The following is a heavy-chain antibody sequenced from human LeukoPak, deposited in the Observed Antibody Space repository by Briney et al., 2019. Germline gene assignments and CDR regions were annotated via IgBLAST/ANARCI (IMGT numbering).Heavy chain of an antibody. V-gene: IGHV4-4*09. CDR2: IYTSGST. CDR3: ARPQPVEYSSSSGAFDI. CDR1: GGSISSYY. Sequence: SETLSLTCTVSGGSISSYYWSWIRQPPGKGLEWIGYIYTSGSTNYNPSLKSRVTIPVDTSKNQFSLKLSSVTAADTAVYYCARPQPVEYSSSSGAFDIWGQGTMVTVSS. J-gene: IGHJ3*02. D-gene: IGHD6-6*01.